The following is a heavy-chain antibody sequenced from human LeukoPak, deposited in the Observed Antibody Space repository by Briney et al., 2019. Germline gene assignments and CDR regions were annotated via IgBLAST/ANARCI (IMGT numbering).Heavy chain of an antibody. V-gene: IGHV4-31*03. CDR2: IYNSGST. CDR1: GASISSGGFS. Sequence: NPSETLSLTCSVSGASISSGGFSWTWIRQHPGRGLEWIGYIYNSGSTYYSPSLQSRVTISVDTSKNQFSLNLRSVTAADTAVYYCARDQALIHEYSGSDSPFDYWGQGTLVTVSS. CDR3: ARDQALIHEYSGSDSPFDY. D-gene: IGHD1-26*01. J-gene: IGHJ4*02.